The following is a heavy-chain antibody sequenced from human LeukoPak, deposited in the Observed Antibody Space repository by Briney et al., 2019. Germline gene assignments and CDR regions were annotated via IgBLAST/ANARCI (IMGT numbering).Heavy chain of an antibody. CDR3: AREGGDIVAIPFDY. Sequence: PGGSLRLSCAASGFTFSSYSMNWVRQAPGKGLEWVSSISSSSSYIYYADSVKGRFTISRDNAKNSLYLQMNSLRAEDTAVYYCAREGGDIVAIPFDYWGQGTLVTVSS. D-gene: IGHD5-12*01. J-gene: IGHJ4*02. V-gene: IGHV3-21*01. CDR1: GFTFSSYS. CDR2: ISSSSSYI.